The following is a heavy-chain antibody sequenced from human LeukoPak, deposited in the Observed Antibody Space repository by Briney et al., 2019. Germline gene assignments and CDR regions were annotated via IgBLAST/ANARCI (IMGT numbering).Heavy chain of an antibody. CDR3: ARDRRYYDILTGYYAYYQPVDY. D-gene: IGHD3-9*01. CDR1: GFTFSSYE. J-gene: IGHJ4*02. V-gene: IGHV3-48*03. Sequence: GGSLRLSCAASGFTFSSYEMNWVRQAPGKGLEWVSYISSSGSTIYYADSVKGRFTISRDNAKNSLYLQMNSLRAEDTAVYYCARDRRYYDILTGYYAYYQPVDYWGQGTLVTVSS. CDR2: ISSSGSTI.